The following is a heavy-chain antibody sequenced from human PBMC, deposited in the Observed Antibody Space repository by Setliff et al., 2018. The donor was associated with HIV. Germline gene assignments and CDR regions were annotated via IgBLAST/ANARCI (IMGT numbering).Heavy chain of an antibody. D-gene: IGHD3-22*01. CDR3: ARAGTNFYDSGGLYYFDY. Sequence: PGGSLRLSCGASGFTFSSFAMNWVRQTPGKGLEWVSSISSSSSYIYYADSLKGRFTISRDNAKNSLFLQMNSLRAEDTAVYYCARAGTNFYDSGGLYYFDYWGQGTLVTVSS. V-gene: IGHV3-21*01. CDR2: ISSSSSYI. CDR1: GFTFSSFA. J-gene: IGHJ4*02.